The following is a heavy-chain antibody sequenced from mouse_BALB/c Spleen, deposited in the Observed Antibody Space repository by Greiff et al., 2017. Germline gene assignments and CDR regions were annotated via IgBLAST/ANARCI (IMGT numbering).Heavy chain of an antibody. V-gene: IGHV1-5*01. D-gene: IGHD2-3*01. J-gene: IGHJ2*01. Sequence: EVQVVESGTVLSRPGASVQMSCKASGYSFTSYWMHWVKQRPGQGLEWIVSIYPGNSDTSYNQKFKGKAKLTAVTSASTAFMELSSLTNEDSAVYYCTRGPYDRFDYWGQGTTLTVSA. CDR1: GYSFTSYW. CDR2: IYPGNSDT. CDR3: TRGPYDRFDY.